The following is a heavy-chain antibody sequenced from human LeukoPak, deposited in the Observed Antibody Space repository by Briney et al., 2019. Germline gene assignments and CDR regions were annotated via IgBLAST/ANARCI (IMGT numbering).Heavy chain of an antibody. Sequence: GASVKVSCKASGYTFTSYDINWVRQTTGQGLEWMGWMNPNSGNTGYAQKFQGRVTITRNTSISTAYMELSSLRSEDTAVYYCARPDKIWFGELLSWGQGTLVTVSS. D-gene: IGHD3-10*01. V-gene: IGHV1-8*03. CDR2: MNPNSGNT. CDR3: ARPDKIWFGELLS. J-gene: IGHJ4*02. CDR1: GYTFTSYD.